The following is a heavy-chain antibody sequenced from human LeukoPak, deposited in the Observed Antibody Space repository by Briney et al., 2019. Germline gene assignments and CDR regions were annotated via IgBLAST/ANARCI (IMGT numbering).Heavy chain of an antibody. CDR2: IKQDGSER. CDR3: YCAVEDY. CDR1: GFTFSRYW. J-gene: IGHJ4*02. V-gene: IGHV3-7*01. D-gene: IGHD2-15*01. Sequence: GSLRLSCATSGFTFSRYWMTWARQAPGKGLEWVANIKQDGSERNYVGSVRGRSTISRDNAKNSLYLQMNNLRAEDTAVYYCYCAVEDYWGQGTLVTVSS.